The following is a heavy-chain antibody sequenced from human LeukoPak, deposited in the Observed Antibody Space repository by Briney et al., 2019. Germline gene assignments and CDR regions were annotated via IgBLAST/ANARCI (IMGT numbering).Heavy chain of an antibody. J-gene: IGHJ3*02. CDR3: VAYGGFRAFDI. CDR2: IYYSGST. V-gene: IGHV4-59*08. CDR1: GGSISSYY. D-gene: IGHD4-23*01. Sequence: SETLSLTCTLSGGSISSYYWSWVRQPPGKGLEWIGYIYYSGSTNYNPSLKSRLTISLDTSKRQFSLKLSSVTAADTAVYYCVAYGGFRAFDIWGQGAMVAVS.